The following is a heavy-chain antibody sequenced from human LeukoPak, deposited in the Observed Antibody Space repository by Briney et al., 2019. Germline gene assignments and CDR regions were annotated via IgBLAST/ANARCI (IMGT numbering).Heavy chain of an antibody. CDR3: ARGTLLWFGGDAFDI. CDR1: GGSIRNYY. D-gene: IGHD3-10*01. V-gene: IGHV4-59*01. CDR2: IYDSGSA. J-gene: IGHJ3*02. Sequence: SETLSLTCTVPGGSIRNYYWNWIRQPPGKGLEGIGYIYDSGSANYNPSLKSRVTISVDMSKNQFSLKLSSVTAADTAVYYCARGTLLWFGGDAFDIWGQGTMVTVSS.